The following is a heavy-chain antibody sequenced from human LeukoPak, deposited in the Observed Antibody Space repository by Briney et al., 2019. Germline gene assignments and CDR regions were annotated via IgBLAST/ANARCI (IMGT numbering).Heavy chain of an antibody. D-gene: IGHD3-22*01. Sequence: SETLSLTCTVSGGSISSSNYYWGWTRQPPGKGLEWFGSISYSGGTSYNPSLRSRVTISVDTSKNQFSLKLNSVTAAATAVYYCAREVEYYDSSGYRPHAFDIWGQGTVVTVSS. V-gene: IGHV4-39*02. CDR2: ISYSGGT. CDR1: GGSISSSNYY. J-gene: IGHJ3*02. CDR3: AREVEYYDSSGYRPHAFDI.